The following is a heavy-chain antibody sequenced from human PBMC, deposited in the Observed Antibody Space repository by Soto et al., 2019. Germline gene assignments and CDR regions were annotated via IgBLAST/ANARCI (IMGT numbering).Heavy chain of an antibody. D-gene: IGHD1-7*01. CDR2: INHSGST. CDR1: GGSFSGYY. V-gene: IGHV4-34*01. CDR3: ARVDGTTNYFDY. Sequence: QVQLQQWGAGLLKPSETLSLTCAVYGGSFSGYYWSWIRQPPGKGLEWIGEINHSGSTNYNPSLKSRVTISVDTSKNQFSLKLSSVTAADTAVYYCARVDGTTNYFDYWGQGTLVTVSS. J-gene: IGHJ4*02.